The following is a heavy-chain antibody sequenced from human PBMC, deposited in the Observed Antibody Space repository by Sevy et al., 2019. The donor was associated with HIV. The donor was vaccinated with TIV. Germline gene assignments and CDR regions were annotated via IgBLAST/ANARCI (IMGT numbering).Heavy chain of an antibody. V-gene: IGHV3-23*01. D-gene: IGHD2-15*01. CDR1: GFTFSSYA. Sequence: GESLKISCAASGFTFSSYAMRWVRQAPGKGLEWVSAISGSGGSTYYADSVKGRFTISRDNSKNTLYLQVNSLRAEDTAVYYCAKGYCSGGTCYHFDYWGQGSLVTVSS. J-gene: IGHJ4*02. CDR2: ISGSGGST. CDR3: AKGYCSGGTCYHFDY.